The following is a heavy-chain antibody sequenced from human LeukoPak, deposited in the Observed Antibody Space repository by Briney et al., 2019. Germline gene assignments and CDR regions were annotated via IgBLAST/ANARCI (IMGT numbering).Heavy chain of an antibody. CDR2: IIPILGIA. J-gene: IGHJ3*02. D-gene: IGHD3-3*01. Sequence: SVKVSCKASGGTFSSYAISWVRQAPGQGLEWMGRIIPILGIANYAQKFQGRVTVTRNTSISTAYMELSSLRSEDTAVYYCARAGYYDFWSGYYKRSDAFDIWGQGTMVTVSS. CDR1: GGTFSSYA. V-gene: IGHV1-69*04. CDR3: ARAGYYDFWSGYYKRSDAFDI.